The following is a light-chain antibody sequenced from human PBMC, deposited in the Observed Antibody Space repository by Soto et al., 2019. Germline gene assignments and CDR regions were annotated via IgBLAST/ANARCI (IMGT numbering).Light chain of an antibody. J-gene: IGKJ1*01. Sequence: DIQMTQSPSSLSASVGDRVTIICRASQSVSTRLAWYQQKPGKAPKVLIYDASSWAGGVPSRFTGSGSGTEFTLTINSLQPDDFATYYCQPDSVYRTFGQGTTGDIK. CDR3: QPDSVYRT. CDR1: QSVSTR. CDR2: DAS. V-gene: IGKV1-5*02.